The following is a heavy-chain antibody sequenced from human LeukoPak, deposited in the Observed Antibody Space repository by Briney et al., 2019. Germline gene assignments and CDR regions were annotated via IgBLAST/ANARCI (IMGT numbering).Heavy chain of an antibody. Sequence: GGSLRLSCAASGFTFSSYGMHWVRQAPGKGLEWVAVISYDGSNKYYADSVKGRFTISRDNSKNTLYLQMNSLRPEDTAAYYCAKAFYDILTGFPNWGQGTLVTVSS. V-gene: IGHV3-30*18. J-gene: IGHJ4*02. CDR2: ISYDGSNK. CDR3: AKAFYDILTGFPN. CDR1: GFTFSSYG. D-gene: IGHD3-9*01.